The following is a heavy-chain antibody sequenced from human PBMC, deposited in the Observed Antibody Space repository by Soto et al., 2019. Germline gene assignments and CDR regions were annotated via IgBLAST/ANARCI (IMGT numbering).Heavy chain of an antibody. V-gene: IGHV4-34*01. CDR2: INHSGST. Sequence: SETLSLTCAVYGGSFIGYYWSWIRQPPGKGLEWIGEINHSGSTNYNPSLKSRVTISVNKSKNQFSLKLSSVTAADTAVYYCARIIYYYYMDVWGKGTTVTVSS. CDR1: GGSFIGYY. J-gene: IGHJ6*03. CDR3: ARIIYYYYMDV.